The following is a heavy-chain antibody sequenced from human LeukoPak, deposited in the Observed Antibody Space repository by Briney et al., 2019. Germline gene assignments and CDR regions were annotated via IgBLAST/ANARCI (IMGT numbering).Heavy chain of an antibody. CDR1: GFTFSSYA. CDR3: VKGGYCSSTSCYARGFPNYYYYYGMDV. V-gene: IGHV3-64D*06. CDR2: ISSNGGST. J-gene: IGHJ6*04. D-gene: IGHD2-2*01. Sequence: GGSLRLSCSASGFTFSSYAMHWVRQAPGKGLEYVSAISSNGGSTYYADSVKGRFTISRDNSKNTLYLQMSSLRAEDTAVYYCVKGGYCSSTSCYARGFPNYYYYYGMDVWGKGTTVTVSS.